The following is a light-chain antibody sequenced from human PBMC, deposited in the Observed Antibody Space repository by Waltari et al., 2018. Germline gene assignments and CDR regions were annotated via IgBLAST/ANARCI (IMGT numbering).Light chain of an antibody. V-gene: IGLV3-1*01. CDR3: QVWDSSTAHVV. CDR2: QHT. CDR1: NLGDKY. Sequence: SYELTQPPSVSVSPGQTASITCSGDNLGDKYACWYQQKPGQSPVLVIFQHTKRPSGIPGGFSGANSGNTATLTSGGTQAMDEADYYCQVWDSSTAHVVFGGGTKLTVL. J-gene: IGLJ2*01.